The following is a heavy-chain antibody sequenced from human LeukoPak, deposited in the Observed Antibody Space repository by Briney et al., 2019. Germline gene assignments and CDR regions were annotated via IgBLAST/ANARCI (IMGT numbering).Heavy chain of an antibody. CDR3: ARDIWVVIAVAGGFDY. D-gene: IGHD6-19*01. J-gene: IGHJ4*02. Sequence: ASVKVSCKASGYNLISYGIIWVRQAPGQGLEWMGWISAYNVNTNYAQKFQGRVTMTRDTSISTAYMELSRLRSDDTAVYYCARDIWVVIAVAGGFDYWGQGTLVTVSS. CDR2: ISAYNVNT. CDR1: GYNLISYG. V-gene: IGHV1-18*01.